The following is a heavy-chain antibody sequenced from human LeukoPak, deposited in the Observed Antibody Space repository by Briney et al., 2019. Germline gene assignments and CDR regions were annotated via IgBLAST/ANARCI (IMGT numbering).Heavy chain of an antibody. CDR3: AGPGAGDLDY. D-gene: IGHD3-10*01. CDR2: INHSGST. J-gene: IGHJ4*02. Sequence: SETLSLTCAVYGGPFCVYYWSWVRQPPGKGLEWIGEINHSGSTNYNPSLKSRVTISVDTSKNHFSLKLSSVTAADTAVYYCAGPGAGDLDYWGQGTLVTVSS. CDR1: GGPFCVYY. V-gene: IGHV4-34*01.